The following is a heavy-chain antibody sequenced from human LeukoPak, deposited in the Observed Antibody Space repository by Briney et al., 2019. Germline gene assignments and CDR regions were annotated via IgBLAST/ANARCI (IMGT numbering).Heavy chain of an antibody. CDR2: IIPTLGIA. V-gene: IGHV1-69*02. CDR3: ARSRDYDFWSGYYPFDY. D-gene: IGHD3-3*01. CDR1: GGTFSSYT. Sequence: SVKVSCKASGGTFSSYTISWVRQAPGQGLEWMGRIIPTLGIANYAQKFQGRVTITADKSTSTAYMELSSLRSEDTAVYYCARSRDYDFWSGYYPFDYWGQGTLVTVSS. J-gene: IGHJ4*02.